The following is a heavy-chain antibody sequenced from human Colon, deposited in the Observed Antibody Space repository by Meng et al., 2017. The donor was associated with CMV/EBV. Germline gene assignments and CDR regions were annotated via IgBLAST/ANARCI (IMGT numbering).Heavy chain of an antibody. Sequence: GESLKISCGGSGFTFSSYKIIWVRQAPGKGLEWVAVISHDGNNRYYADSVKGRFTISRDNSNNTVSLQVNDLKAEDTAVYYCARKSTVFGVAGEEAFDVWGQGTVV. CDR3: ARKSTVFGVAGEEAFDV. V-gene: IGHV3-30-3*01. J-gene: IGHJ3*01. CDR1: GFTFSSYK. CDR2: ISHDGNNR. D-gene: IGHD3-3*01.